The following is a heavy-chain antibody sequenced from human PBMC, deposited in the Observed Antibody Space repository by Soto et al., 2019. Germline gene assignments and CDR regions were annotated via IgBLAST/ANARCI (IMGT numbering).Heavy chain of an antibody. CDR1: GGTFSSYA. CDR2: IIPIFGTA. CDR3: ARDPWSREGYCSGGSCYYYYGTDV. D-gene: IGHD2-15*01. Sequence: SVKVSCKASGGTFSSYAISWVRQAPGQGLEWMGGIIPIFGTANYAQKFQGRVTITADESTSTAYMELSSLRSEDTAVYYCARDPWSREGYCSGGSCYYYYGTDVWGQGTTVTVSS. V-gene: IGHV1-69*13. J-gene: IGHJ6*02.